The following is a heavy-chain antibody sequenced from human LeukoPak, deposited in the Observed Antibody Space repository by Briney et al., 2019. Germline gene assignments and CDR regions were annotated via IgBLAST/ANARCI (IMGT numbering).Heavy chain of an antibody. CDR3: ARYLSGIAGYTYGRGIDY. Sequence: PGGSLRLSCAASGFTFSSYGMHWVRQAPGKGLEWVAFMRYDGSNRNYADSVKGRFTISRDNSKNTLYLQMNSLRAEDTAVYYCARYLSGIAGYTYGRGIDYWGQGTLVTVSS. CDR2: MRYDGSNR. V-gene: IGHV3-30*02. J-gene: IGHJ4*02. CDR1: GFTFSSYG. D-gene: IGHD5-18*01.